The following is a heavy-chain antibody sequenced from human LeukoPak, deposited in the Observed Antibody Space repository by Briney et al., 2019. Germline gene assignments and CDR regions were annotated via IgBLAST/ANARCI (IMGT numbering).Heavy chain of an antibody. CDR3: ARLIVAGADYYYYYMDV. CDR1: GYTFTGSY. CDR2: INPNSGGT. D-gene: IGHD3-22*01. Sequence: ASLKVSCKASGYTFTGSYIHWMRQAPGQGLEWMGWINPNSGGTKYAQNFQGRLTVTRDTSTSTAYMELSRLRSDDTAVYYCARLIVAGADYYYYYMDVWGKGTTVTVSS. V-gene: IGHV1-2*02. J-gene: IGHJ6*03.